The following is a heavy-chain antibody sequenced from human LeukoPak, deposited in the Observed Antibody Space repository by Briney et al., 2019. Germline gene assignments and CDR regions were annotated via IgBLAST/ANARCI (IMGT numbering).Heavy chain of an antibody. CDR2: IYGGGST. V-gene: IGHV3-66*01. D-gene: IGHD3-16*02. Sequence: PGGSLRLSCAASGFTVSSNYMSWVRQAPGKGLEWVSVIYGGGSTYYADSVKGRFTISRDNSRNTLYLQMNSLRAEDTAVYYCASGELSAFDYWGQGTLVTVSS. CDR1: GFTVSSNY. CDR3: ASGELSAFDY. J-gene: IGHJ4*02.